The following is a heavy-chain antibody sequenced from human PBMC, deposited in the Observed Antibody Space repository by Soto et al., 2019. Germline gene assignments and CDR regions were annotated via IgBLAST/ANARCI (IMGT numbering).Heavy chain of an antibody. CDR2: ISAYNGNT. V-gene: IGHV1-18*01. CDR1: GYTFTSYG. J-gene: IGHJ4*02. Sequence: ASVKVSCKASGYTFTSYGISWVRQAPGQGLEWMGWISAYNGNTNYAQKLQGRVTMTTDTSTSTAYMELRSLRSDDTAVYYCARDLKGYFDWGIFDYWGQGTLVTVSS. D-gene: IGHD3-9*01. CDR3: ARDLKGYFDWGIFDY.